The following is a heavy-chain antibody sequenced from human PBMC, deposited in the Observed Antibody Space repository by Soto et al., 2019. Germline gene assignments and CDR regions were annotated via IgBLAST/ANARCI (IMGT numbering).Heavy chain of an antibody. CDR2: IYYSGST. Sequence: QVQLQESGPGLVKPSQTLSVTCTVSGGSISTAGYYWSWIRQHPGKGLEWIGHIYYSGSTFYNPSLKSRVTISLDTSKNQFSLKLSSVTAADTAVYFCAKERSSTVYFGSGLIYYGLDVWGQGTTVTVSS. CDR1: GGSISTAGYY. J-gene: IGHJ6*02. CDR3: AKERSSTVYFGSGLIYYGLDV. D-gene: IGHD3-10*01. V-gene: IGHV4-31*03.